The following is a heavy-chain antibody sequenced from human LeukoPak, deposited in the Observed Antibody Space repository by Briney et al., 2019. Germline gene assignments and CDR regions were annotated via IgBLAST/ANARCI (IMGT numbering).Heavy chain of an antibody. CDR3: ASTIGVRTTVTTGHYYYMDV. CDR2: INPNSGGT. D-gene: IGHD4-11*01. V-gene: IGHV1-2*04. CDR1: GYTFTGYY. J-gene: IGHJ6*03. Sequence: ASVKVSCKASGYTFTGYYMHWLRQAPGQGLEWMGWINPNSGGTNYAQKFQGWVTMTRDTSISTAYMELSSLRSEDTAVYYCASTIGVRTTVTTGHYYYMDVWGKGTTVTVSS.